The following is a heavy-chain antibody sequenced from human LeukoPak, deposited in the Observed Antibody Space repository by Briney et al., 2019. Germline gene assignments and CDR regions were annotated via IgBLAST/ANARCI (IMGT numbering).Heavy chain of an antibody. Sequence: PSETLSLTCTVSGGSISRYYWSWIRQPPGKGLEWIGYISYTGSTTYNSSLKSRVTISVDMSKNQFSLRLSSVTAADTAVYYCARQRVRLRSNDAFDVWGQGTMVTVSS. CDR1: GGSISRYY. V-gene: IGHV4-59*01. CDR2: ISYTGST. D-gene: IGHD4-17*01. J-gene: IGHJ3*01. CDR3: ARQRVRLRSNDAFDV.